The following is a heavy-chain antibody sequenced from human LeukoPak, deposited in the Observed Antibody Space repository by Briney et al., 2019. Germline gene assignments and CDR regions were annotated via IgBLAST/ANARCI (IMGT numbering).Heavy chain of an antibody. J-gene: IGHJ4*02. CDR1: GGSLSTHH. Sequence: SETLSLTCVVSGGSLSTHHWSWIRQSPGRGLEWIGYISDSGSTNYNPSLKSRVTISVDTSKNQFSLMPSSVTAADTAVYYCARGYDSSAYYPFNYWGQGTLVTVSS. CDR3: ARGYDSSAYYPFNY. V-gene: IGHV4-59*11. D-gene: IGHD3-22*01. CDR2: ISDSGST.